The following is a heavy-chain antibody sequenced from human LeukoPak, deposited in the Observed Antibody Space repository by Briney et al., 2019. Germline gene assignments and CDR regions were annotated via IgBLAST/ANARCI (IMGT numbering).Heavy chain of an antibody. CDR2: IYYSGST. Sequence: SETLSLTCTVSGGSISSGDYYWSWIRQPPGKGLEWIGYIYYSGSTYYNPSLKSRVTISVDTSKNQFSLELSSVTAADTAVYYCARVGDYGSGSYLDYWGQGTLVTVSS. CDR3: ARVGDYGSGSYLDY. CDR1: GGSISSGDYY. D-gene: IGHD3-10*01. J-gene: IGHJ4*02. V-gene: IGHV4-30-4*01.